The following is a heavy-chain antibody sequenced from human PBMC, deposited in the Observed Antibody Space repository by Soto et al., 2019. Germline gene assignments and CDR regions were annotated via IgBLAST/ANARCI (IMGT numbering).Heavy chain of an antibody. J-gene: IGHJ6*02. CDR1: RFAFNYYY. V-gene: IGHV3-11*01. D-gene: IGHD6-13*01. CDR2: ISSSGSTM. Sequence: GGSLRLSCSASRFAFNYYYMSWIRQSPGKGLEWVSYISSSGSTMYYADSVKGRFTISRDNAKNSLYLQMNSLRAEDTAVYYCARFAMGDGYSSGWLKKYYYYYGMDVWGQGTTVTVSS. CDR3: ARFAMGDGYSSGWLKKYYYYYGMDV.